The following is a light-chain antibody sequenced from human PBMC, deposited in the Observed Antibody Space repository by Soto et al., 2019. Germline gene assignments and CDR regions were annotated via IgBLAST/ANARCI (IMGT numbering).Light chain of an antibody. CDR2: DAS. CDR1: QSVSSY. CDR3: QQRSNWPPYT. Sequence: EIVLTQSPATLSLSPGERATLSCRASQSVSSYLVWYQQKPGQAPRLLIYDASNRATAIPARFSGSGSGTDFTLTISSLEPEDFAVYYCQQRSNWPPYTFGQGTKLEIK. V-gene: IGKV3-11*01. J-gene: IGKJ2*01.